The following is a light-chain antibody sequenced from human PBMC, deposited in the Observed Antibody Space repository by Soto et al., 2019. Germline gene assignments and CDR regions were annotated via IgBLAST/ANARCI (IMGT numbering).Light chain of an antibody. CDR1: SSDVGGYNF. CDR3: CSYAGSSTFYV. J-gene: IGLJ1*01. V-gene: IGLV2-8*01. Sequence: QSVLTQPPSASGSPGQSVTVSCTGTSSDVGGYNFVSWFQQHPGKAPQLIIYEVTKRPSGVPDRFSGSKSGNTASLTVSGLQTEDEADYYCCSYAGSSTFYVFGTGTKVTVL. CDR2: EVT.